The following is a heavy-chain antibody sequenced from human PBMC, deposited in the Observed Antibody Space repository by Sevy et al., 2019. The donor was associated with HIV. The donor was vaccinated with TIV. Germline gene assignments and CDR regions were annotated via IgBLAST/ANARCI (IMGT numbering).Heavy chain of an antibody. Sequence: SETLSLTCAVYGGSFSGYYWSWIRQPPGKGLEWIGEINHSGSTNYNPSLKSRVTISVDTSKNQFSRKQSSVTAADTAVYYCARGRTRGRVATIFVQGYGMDVWGQGTTVTVSS. CDR3: ARGRTRGRVATIFVQGYGMDV. D-gene: IGHD5-12*01. CDR2: INHSGST. J-gene: IGHJ6*02. V-gene: IGHV4-34*01. CDR1: GGSFSGYY.